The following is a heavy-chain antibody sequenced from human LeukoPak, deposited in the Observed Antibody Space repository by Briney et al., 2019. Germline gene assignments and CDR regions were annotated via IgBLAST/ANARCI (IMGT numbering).Heavy chain of an antibody. CDR1: GGSISSSSYY. J-gene: IGHJ4*02. CDR2: IYYSGST. CDR3: ARRIPEGGSFDY. D-gene: IGHD2-2*02. Sequence: SETLSLTCTVSGGSISSSSYYWGWIRQPPGKGLEWIGSIYYSGSTYYNPSLKSRVTISVDTSKNQFSLKLSSVTAADTAVYYCARRIPEGGSFDYWGQGTLVTVSS. V-gene: IGHV4-39*01.